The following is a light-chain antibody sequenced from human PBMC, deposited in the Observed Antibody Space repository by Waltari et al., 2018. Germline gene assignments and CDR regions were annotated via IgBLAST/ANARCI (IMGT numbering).Light chain of an antibody. V-gene: IGKV3-15*01. Sequence: EIVMTQSPATLSVSPGERATLSCRASQSVSSDLAWYQQKPGQAPRLRIYGASTRATGIPARFSGSGSGTEFTLTISSLQSEDFAVYYCQQYNKWPPFTFGPGTKVDIK. CDR3: QQYNKWPPFT. J-gene: IGKJ3*01. CDR2: GAS. CDR1: QSVSSD.